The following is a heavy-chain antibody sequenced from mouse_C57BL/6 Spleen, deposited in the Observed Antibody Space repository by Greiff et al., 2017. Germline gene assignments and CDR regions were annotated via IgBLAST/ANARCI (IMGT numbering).Heavy chain of an antibody. V-gene: IGHV1-52*01. CDR1: GYTFTSYW. CDR2: IDPSDSET. CDR3: ARGYYGSSYWYFDV. Sequence: QVQLQQPGAELVRPGSSVKLSCKASGYTFTSYWMHWVKQRPIQGLEWIGNIDPSDSETHYNQKFKDKATLTVDKSSSTAYMQLSSLTSEDSAVYYCARGYYGSSYWYFDVGGTGTTVTVSS. J-gene: IGHJ1*03. D-gene: IGHD1-1*01.